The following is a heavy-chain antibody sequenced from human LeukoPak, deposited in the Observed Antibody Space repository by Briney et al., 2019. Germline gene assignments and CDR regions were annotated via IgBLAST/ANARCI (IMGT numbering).Heavy chain of an antibody. CDR3: VKDRTPDGFYSNDL. CDR2: IFGNGAGI. D-gene: IGHD5-24*01. Sequence: GGSLRLSCAASGFGFGIFAMNWVRQAPGKGLEWVSVIFGNGAGIQYADSVKGRFSISRDNSENVLFLRMNSLRAEDTAVYYCVKDRTPDGFYSNDLWGQGTLVTVSS. V-gene: IGHV3-23*01. J-gene: IGHJ5*02. CDR1: GFGFGIFA.